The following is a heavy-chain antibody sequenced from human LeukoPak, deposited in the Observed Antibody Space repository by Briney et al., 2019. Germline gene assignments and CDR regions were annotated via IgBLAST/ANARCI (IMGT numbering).Heavy chain of an antibody. CDR2: ISPDGSTT. CDR3: AKAWKWELLTYYDY. V-gene: IGHV3-74*01. D-gene: IGHD1-26*01. CDR1: GFTFSSYW. Sequence: PGGSLRLSCAASGFTFSSYWMHWVRQAPGKGLVWVSRISPDGSTTGHADSVKGRFTTSRDNAKNTLFLQMNSLRAEDTAVYYCAKAWKWELLTYYDYWGQGTLVTVSS. J-gene: IGHJ4*02.